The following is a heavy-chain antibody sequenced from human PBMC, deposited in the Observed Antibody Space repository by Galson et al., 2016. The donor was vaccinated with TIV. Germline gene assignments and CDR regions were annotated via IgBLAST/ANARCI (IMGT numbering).Heavy chain of an antibody. CDR3: ARAPPLFHSSWPMEQ. Sequence: SVKVSCKASGYTFTSFGLSWARQAPGQGLEWMGWISAYNGDTYFGQRVQGRVTMTTDTSTSTAYMELRSLRSDDTAVYYCARAPPLFHSSWPMEQWGQGTPVTVAS. V-gene: IGHV1-18*01. CDR2: ISAYNGDT. J-gene: IGHJ4*02. CDR1: GYTFTSFG. D-gene: IGHD3-22*01.